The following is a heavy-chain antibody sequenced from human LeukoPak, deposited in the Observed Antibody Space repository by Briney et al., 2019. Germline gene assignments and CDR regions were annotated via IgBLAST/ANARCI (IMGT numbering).Heavy chain of an antibody. J-gene: IGHJ4*02. V-gene: IGHV3-30-3*01. CDR3: ARGRYGSDTPGDY. D-gene: IGHD3-10*01. CDR2: ISYDGSNK. Sequence: GGSLRLSCAASGFTFSSYAMHWVRQAPGKGLEWVAVISYDGSNKYYADSVKGRFTISRDNSKNTLYLQMNSLRAEDTAVYYCARGRYGSDTPGDYWGQGTLVTVSS. CDR1: GFTFSSYA.